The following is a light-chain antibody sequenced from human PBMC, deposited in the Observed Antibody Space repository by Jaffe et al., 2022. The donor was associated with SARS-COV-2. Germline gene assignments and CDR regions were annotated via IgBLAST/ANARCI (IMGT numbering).Light chain of an antibody. CDR1: SSDVGGYNY. J-gene: IGLJ3*02. CDR3: TSYTSSSPVV. CDR2: DVS. V-gene: IGLV2-14*03. Sequence: QSALTQPASVSGSPGQSITISCTGTSSDVGGYNYVSWFQQHPGKAPRVVIYDVSYRPSGVSNRFSGSKSDNTASLTISGLQAEDEADYYCTSYTSSSPVVFGGGTKLTVL.